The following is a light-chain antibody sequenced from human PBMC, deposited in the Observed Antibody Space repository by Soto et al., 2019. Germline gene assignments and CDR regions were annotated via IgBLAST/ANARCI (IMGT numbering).Light chain of an antibody. Sequence: QSVRTQPPSASGSPGQAVTISCTGTKNDIGVYDFVSWCQHHPGKAPRLIIYEVVQRPSGVPDRFSGSKSGNTASLTVSGLQAADEADYFCKSYAGSNTYVFGSGTKVTVL. V-gene: IGLV2-8*01. CDR3: KSYAGSNTYV. CDR1: KNDIGVYDF. J-gene: IGLJ1*01. CDR2: EVV.